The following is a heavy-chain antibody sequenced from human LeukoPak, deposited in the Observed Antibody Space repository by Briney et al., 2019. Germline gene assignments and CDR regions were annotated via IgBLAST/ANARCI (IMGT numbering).Heavy chain of an antibody. D-gene: IGHD3-9*01. V-gene: IGHV4-34*01. CDR2: INHSGST. J-gene: IGHJ6*03. CDR1: GGSFSGYY. Sequence: SETPSLTCAVSGGSFSGYYWSWIRQPPGKGLEWIGEINHSGSTNYNPYLKSRLTISVDTANTQFSLKLSSVTAADTAVYYCARGELRYFDWSHRTRYYFMDVWGKGTTVTVSS. CDR3: ARGELRYFDWSHRTRYYFMDV.